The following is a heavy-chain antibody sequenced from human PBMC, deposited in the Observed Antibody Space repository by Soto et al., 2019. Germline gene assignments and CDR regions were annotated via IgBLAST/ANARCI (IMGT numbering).Heavy chain of an antibody. J-gene: IGHJ6*02. D-gene: IGHD2-8*01. CDR3: STSVYCTFTTCYYYYGLDV. CDR2: IIPFFGTT. Sequence: QVQLVQSGAEVKKPGTSVKVSCKASGGTFSSYSINWVRQAPGQGLEWMGGIIPFFGTTSYAQKFQGRVTITADASTSTVYMELSSLTSEDTALYYCSTSVYCTFTTCYYYYGLDVWGQGTTDTVSS. CDR1: GGTFSSYS. V-gene: IGHV1-69*01.